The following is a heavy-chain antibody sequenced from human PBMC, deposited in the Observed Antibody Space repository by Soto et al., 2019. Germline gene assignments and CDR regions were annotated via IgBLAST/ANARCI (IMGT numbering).Heavy chain of an antibody. Sequence: QVHLVQSGAEVKKPGASVQVSCKASGYTFTSYGITWVRQAPGQGLEWMGWISAHNGNTDYAQKLQGRVIVTRDTSMSTAYMELRSLRSDDTAVYYCVRGRYGDYWGQGALVTVSS. CDR1: GYTFTSYG. J-gene: IGHJ4*02. CDR2: ISAHNGNT. D-gene: IGHD1-1*01. V-gene: IGHV1-18*01. CDR3: VRGRYGDY.